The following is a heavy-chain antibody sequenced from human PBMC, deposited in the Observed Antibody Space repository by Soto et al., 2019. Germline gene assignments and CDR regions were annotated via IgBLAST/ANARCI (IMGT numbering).Heavy chain of an antibody. J-gene: IGHJ6*02. Sequence: GGSLRLSCAASGFTFSSYGMHWVRQAPGKGLEWVVVISYDGSNKYYADSVKGRFTISRDNSKNTLYLQMNSLRAEDTAVYYCAKESPNYYDSSGPMDVWGQGTTVTVSS. D-gene: IGHD3-22*01. V-gene: IGHV3-30*18. CDR2: ISYDGSNK. CDR1: GFTFSSYG. CDR3: AKESPNYYDSSGPMDV.